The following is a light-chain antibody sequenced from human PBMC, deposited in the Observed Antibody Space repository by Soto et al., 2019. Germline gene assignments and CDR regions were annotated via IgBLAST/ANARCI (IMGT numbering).Light chain of an antibody. CDR2: DTS. Sequence: EIKSTQSLSSLSVSLGDRVTNPCKASQDIRKYVNWYQQKPGKAPNLLSYDTSKLERGVPSRFSGSASRTDFTSTISSLQPEDNATYYCQPSDNIVTVGGGTKVE. CDR3: QPSDNIVT. J-gene: IGKJ4*01. V-gene: IGKV1-33*01. CDR1: QDIRKY.